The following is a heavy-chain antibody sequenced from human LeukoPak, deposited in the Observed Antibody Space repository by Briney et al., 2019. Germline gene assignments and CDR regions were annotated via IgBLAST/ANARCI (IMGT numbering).Heavy chain of an antibody. CDR3: ASRVYGLGSFNY. V-gene: IGHV4-39*01. J-gene: IGHJ4*01. D-gene: IGHD3-10*01. CDR1: GDSISSTSYY. Sequence: SETLSLTCTVSGDSISSTSYYWDWIRQPPGKGLEWIGSIYNSGTTYYNPSLKSRVTISVDTSKNQFSLKASSVTAADTAVYYCASRVYGLGSFNYWGQGTLVTVSS. CDR2: IYNSGTT.